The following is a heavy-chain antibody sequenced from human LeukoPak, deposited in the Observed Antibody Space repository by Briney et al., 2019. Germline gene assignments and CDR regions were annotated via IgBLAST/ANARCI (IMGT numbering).Heavy chain of an antibody. J-gene: IGHJ6*04. CDR3: AGDTRGYYGMDV. D-gene: IGHD1-1*01. CDR2: IYYSGST. CDR1: GGSISSGGYY. V-gene: IGHV4-31*03. Sequence: SQTLSLTCTVSGGSISSGGYYWSWIRQHPGKGLEWIGYIYYSGSTYYNPSLKSRVTISVDTSKNQFSLKLSSVTAADTAVYYCAGDTRGYYGMDVWGKGTTVTVSS.